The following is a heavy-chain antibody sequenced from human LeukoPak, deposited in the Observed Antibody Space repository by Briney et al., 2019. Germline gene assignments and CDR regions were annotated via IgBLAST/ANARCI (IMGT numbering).Heavy chain of an antibody. CDR2: ISWDGGDT. V-gene: IGHV3-43*01. CDR3: AKAWVTSGWGCFDY. D-gene: IGHD6-19*01. Sequence: GGSLRLSCAASGFTFYDYTMHWVRQAPGKGLEWVSLISWDGGDTYYADSVKGRFTISRDNSKNSLYLQKNSLSTEDTALYSCAKAWVTSGWGCFDYWGKGTTVTISS. CDR1: GFTFYDYT. J-gene: IGHJ4*03.